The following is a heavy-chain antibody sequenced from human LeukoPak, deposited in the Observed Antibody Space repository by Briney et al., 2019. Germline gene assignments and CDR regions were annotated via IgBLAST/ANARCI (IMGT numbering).Heavy chain of an antibody. J-gene: IGHJ4*02. CDR1: GASIDSYY. Sequence: SETLSLTCTISGASIDSYYWSWIRQPPGKGLEWIGYIYYSGTTNYNPSLKRRVTISVDTSKNQFSLKLSSVTAADTAVYYCASRNFGVVTDWGQGTLVTVSS. CDR2: IYYSGTT. V-gene: IGHV4-59*12. CDR3: ASRNFGVVTD. D-gene: IGHD3-3*01.